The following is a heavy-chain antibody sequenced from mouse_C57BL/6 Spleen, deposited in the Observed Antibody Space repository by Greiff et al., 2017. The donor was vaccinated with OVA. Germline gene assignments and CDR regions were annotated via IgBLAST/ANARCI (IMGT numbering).Heavy chain of an antibody. CDR3: TTSDGYLYAMDY. J-gene: IGHJ4*01. CDR2: IDPENGDT. D-gene: IGHD2-3*01. CDR1: GFNIKDDY. Sequence: EVQLQESGAELVRPGASVKLSCTASGFNIKDDYMHWVKQRPEQGLEWIGWIDPENGDTEYASKFQGKATITADTSSNTAYLQLSSLTSEDTAVYYCTTSDGYLYAMDYWGQGTSVTVSS. V-gene: IGHV14-4*01.